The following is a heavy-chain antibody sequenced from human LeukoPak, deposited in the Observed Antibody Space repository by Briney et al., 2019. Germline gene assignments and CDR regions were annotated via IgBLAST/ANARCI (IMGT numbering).Heavy chain of an antibody. V-gene: IGHV4-61*02. D-gene: IGHD6-19*01. CDR3: ARGRYSSGWYLSYFDY. Sequence: PSETLSLTCTVSGGSISSGSYYWSWIRQPAGKGLEWIGRIYTSGSTNYNPSLKSRVTISVDTSKNQFSLKLSSVTAADTAVYYCARGRYSSGWYLSYFDYWGQGTLVTVSS. CDR2: IYTSGST. J-gene: IGHJ4*02. CDR1: GGSISSGSYY.